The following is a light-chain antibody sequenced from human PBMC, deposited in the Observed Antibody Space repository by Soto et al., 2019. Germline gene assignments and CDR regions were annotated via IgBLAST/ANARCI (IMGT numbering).Light chain of an antibody. J-gene: IGKJ4*01. Sequence: EIVMTQSPATLSVSPGERATLSCRASQSVSSNLAWYQQKPGQAPRLLIYGASTRATGIPARFSGSGSGTEFTLTISSLQSEEFAVYYCQQYNNWPSLTFGGGTKV. CDR1: QSVSSN. CDR3: QQYNNWPSLT. CDR2: GAS. V-gene: IGKV3-15*01.